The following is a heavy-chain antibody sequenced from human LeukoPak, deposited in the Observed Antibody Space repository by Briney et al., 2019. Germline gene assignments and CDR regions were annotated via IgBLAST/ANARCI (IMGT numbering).Heavy chain of an antibody. CDR2: INHSGST. D-gene: IGHD2-15*01. J-gene: IGHJ4*02. CDR1: GGSFSGYY. V-gene: IGHV4-34*01. Sequence: SETLSLTCAVYGGSFSGYYWSWIRQPPGKGLEWIGEINHSGSTNYNPSLKSRVTISVDTSKNQFSLKLSSVTAADTAVYYCARRRVVEADFDYWGQGTLVTVSS. CDR3: ARRRVVEADFDY.